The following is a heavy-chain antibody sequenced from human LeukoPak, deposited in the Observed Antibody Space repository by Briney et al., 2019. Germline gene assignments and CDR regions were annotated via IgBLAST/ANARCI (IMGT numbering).Heavy chain of an antibody. J-gene: IGHJ4*02. D-gene: IGHD5-24*01. CDR1: GGSINSYY. Sequence: SETLSLTCTVSGGSINSYYWSWIRQPPGKGLEWIGYMYYSENTNYNPSLKSRVTISVDTSKNQFSLKLSSVTAADTAVYYCARSQMANFDYWGQGTLVTVSS. CDR2: MYYSENT. CDR3: ARSQMANFDY. V-gene: IGHV4-59*12.